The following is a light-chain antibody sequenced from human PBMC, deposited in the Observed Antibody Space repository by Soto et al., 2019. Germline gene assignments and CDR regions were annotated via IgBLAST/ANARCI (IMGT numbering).Light chain of an antibody. Sequence: EILLTQSPGTLSLSPGERAILSCRASQSVSSNYLAWYQQKPGQAPRLLIYGASSSSTGIPDRFSGTGSGTEFTLTISSLKSEDYGVYYCQQYKSWPPITFGQGTRLEIK. CDR2: GAS. CDR3: QQYKSWPPIT. CDR1: QSVSSNY. J-gene: IGKJ5*01. V-gene: IGKV3-20*01.